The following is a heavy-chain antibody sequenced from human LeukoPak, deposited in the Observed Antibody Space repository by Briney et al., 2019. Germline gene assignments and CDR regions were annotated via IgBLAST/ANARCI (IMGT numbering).Heavy chain of an antibody. Sequence: PSETLSLTCVVSGGSIGSGYWWSWVRQSPGKGLEWIAEIHHRGNTNYNPSPKSRVTISVDTSKNQFSLMLTSVTAADTAIYYCGRNAAYCIDYWGQGTLVTVSP. CDR3: GRNAAYCIDY. CDR2: IHHRGNT. J-gene: IGHJ4*02. D-gene: IGHD2-15*01. CDR1: GGSIGSGYW. V-gene: IGHV4-4*02.